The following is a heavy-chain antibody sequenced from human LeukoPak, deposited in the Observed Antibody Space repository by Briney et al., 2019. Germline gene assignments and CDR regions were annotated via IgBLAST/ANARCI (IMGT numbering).Heavy chain of an antibody. V-gene: IGHV1-2*02. J-gene: IGHJ5*02. CDR1: GYTFSDYY. Sequence: ASVKVSCKASGYTFSDYYIHWVRQAPGQGLEWMGWINPDSGGTNYAQKFQGRVTMTRDTSITTVYMELGRLRFDDTALFYCTREARAGNWFDPWGQGTLVTVSS. CDR3: TREARAGNWFDP. CDR2: INPDSGGT. D-gene: IGHD5-12*01.